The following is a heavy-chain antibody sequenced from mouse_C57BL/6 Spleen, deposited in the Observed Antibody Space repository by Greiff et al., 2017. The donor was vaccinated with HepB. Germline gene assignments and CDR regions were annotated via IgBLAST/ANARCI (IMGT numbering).Heavy chain of an antibody. Sequence: QVTLKESGAELVKPGASVKISCKASGYAFSSYWMNWVKQRPGKGLEWIGQIYPGDGDTNYNGKFKGKATLTADKSSRTAYMQLSSLTSEDSAVYFCARGGDDGYFFFAYWGQGTLVTVSA. CDR1: GYAFSSYW. V-gene: IGHV1-80*01. J-gene: IGHJ3*01. CDR2: IYPGDGDT. D-gene: IGHD2-3*01. CDR3: ARGGDDGYFFFAY.